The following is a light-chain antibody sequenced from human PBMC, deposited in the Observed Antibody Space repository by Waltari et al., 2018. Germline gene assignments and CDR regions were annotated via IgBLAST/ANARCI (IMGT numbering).Light chain of an antibody. J-gene: IGKJ3*01. Sequence: DIVMTQSPDSLAVSLGDRATINCKSSQSVLYSSNNKNYLAWYQQKPGQPPKLLIYWASTRESGVPDRFSGSGSGTDFTLTISSLQAEDVAVYYCQQYYSTPPTFGPGTKVDIK. CDR1: QSVLYSSNNKNY. CDR3: QQYYSTPPT. CDR2: WAS. V-gene: IGKV4-1*01.